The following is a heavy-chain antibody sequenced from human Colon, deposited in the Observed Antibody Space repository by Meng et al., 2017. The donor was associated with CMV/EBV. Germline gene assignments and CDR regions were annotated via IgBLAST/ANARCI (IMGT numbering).Heavy chain of an antibody. Sequence: GSLRLSCSVSGGSVSSDIYYWSWIRQHPGKGLEWISYVFYSGSPKYNPSLRTRLTMAVDTSKNEFSLHLNSVTAADTAVYYCARTVKDYKDPFFDYWGQGALVTVSS. V-gene: IGHV4-61*01. D-gene: IGHD4/OR15-4a*01. CDR3: ARTVKDYKDPFFDY. CDR1: GGSVSSDIYY. J-gene: IGHJ4*02. CDR2: VFYSGSP.